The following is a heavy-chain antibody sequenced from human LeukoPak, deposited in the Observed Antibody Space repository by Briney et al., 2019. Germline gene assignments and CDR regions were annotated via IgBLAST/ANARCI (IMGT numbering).Heavy chain of an antibody. V-gene: IGHV4-4*07. Sequence: SETLSLTCTVSSGSFRTYYWSWIRQPAGKGLEWIGRLYTSGTTRYNPSLKSRVTVSVDTSKNQFSLKLNSVTAADTAVYFCARGISAGYDYNWFDSWGQGILVTVSS. D-gene: IGHD5-12*01. CDR1: SGSFRTYY. J-gene: IGHJ5*01. CDR2: LYTSGTT. CDR3: ARGISAGYDYNWFDS.